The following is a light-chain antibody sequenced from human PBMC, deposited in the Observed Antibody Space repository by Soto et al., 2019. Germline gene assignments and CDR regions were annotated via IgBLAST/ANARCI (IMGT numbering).Light chain of an antibody. CDR1: QSVSSY. Sequence: EIVLTQSPATLSLSPGERATLSCRASQSVSSYLAWYQQKPGQAPRLLIYDASNRATGIPARFSGSGSGTDFPLTISSLEHEYVAVYYCQQRSNWPLTFGGGTKVEIK. V-gene: IGKV3-11*01. CDR3: QQRSNWPLT. CDR2: DAS. J-gene: IGKJ4*01.